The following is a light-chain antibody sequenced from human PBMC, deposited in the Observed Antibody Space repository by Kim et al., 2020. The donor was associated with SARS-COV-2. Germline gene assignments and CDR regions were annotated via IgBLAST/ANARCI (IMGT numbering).Light chain of an antibody. CDR2: VAG. CDR3: HQYNHWPET. CDR1: QIITSN. V-gene: IGKV3-15*01. Sequence: GRANLSCGSRQIITSNLAWYHKKPGQDPRPLVQVAGTKGSGGQARFSGIVFGTEFTLAIGSRQSEDSAFYYCHQYNHWPETFGQGTKLEIK. J-gene: IGKJ2*01.